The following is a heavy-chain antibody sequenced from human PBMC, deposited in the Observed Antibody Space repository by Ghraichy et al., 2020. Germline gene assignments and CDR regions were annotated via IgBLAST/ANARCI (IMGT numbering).Heavy chain of an antibody. D-gene: IGHD6-13*01. Sequence: ASVKVSCKASGYTFTSYGISWVRQAPGQGLEWMGWISAYQANTNYAQKVQGRVTMTTDTSTSTAYMELRSLRSDDTAVYYCARIAAAGIRMDVWGQGTTVTVAS. CDR3: ARIAAAGIRMDV. CDR1: GYTFTSYG. V-gene: IGHV1-18*04. CDR2: ISAYQANT. J-gene: IGHJ6*02.